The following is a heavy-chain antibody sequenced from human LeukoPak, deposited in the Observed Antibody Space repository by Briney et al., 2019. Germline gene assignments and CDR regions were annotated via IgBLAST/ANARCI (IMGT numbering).Heavy chain of an antibody. CDR3: ARSLGYCSSTSCYFYYYGMDV. J-gene: IGHJ6*02. CDR2: ISSSSSYI. D-gene: IGHD2-2*01. V-gene: IGHV3-21*01. Sequence: GGSLRLSCAASGFTFDDYAMHWVRQAPGKGLEWVSSISSSSSYIYYADSVKGRFTISRDNAKNSLYLQMNSLRAEDTAVYYCARSLGYCSSTSCYFYYYGMDVWGQGTTVTVSS. CDR1: GFTFDDYA.